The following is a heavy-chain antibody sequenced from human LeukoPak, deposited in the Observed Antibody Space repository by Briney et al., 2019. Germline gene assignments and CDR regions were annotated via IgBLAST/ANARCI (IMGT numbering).Heavy chain of an antibody. V-gene: IGHV3-11*01. D-gene: IGHD3-10*01. CDR3: ARVTYGSGTYGAFDY. CDR2: ISSSGSTI. CDR1: GFTFSDYY. Sequence: PGGSLRLSCAASGFTFSDYYMSWIRQAPGKGLEWVSYISSSGSTIYYADSVKGRFTISRDNSKNTLYLQMNSLRAEDTAVYYCARVTYGSGTYGAFDYWGQGTLVTVSS. J-gene: IGHJ4*02.